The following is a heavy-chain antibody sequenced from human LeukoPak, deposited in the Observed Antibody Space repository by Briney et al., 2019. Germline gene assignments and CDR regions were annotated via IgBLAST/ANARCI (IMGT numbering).Heavy chain of an antibody. Sequence: QPGGSLRLPCAASGFTFSSYGMHWVRQAPGKGLEWVAVISYDGSNKYYADSVKGRFTISRDNSKNTLYLQMNSLRAEDTAVYYCFVPMIVVAPGNDAFDIWGQGTMVTVSS. CDR3: FVPMIVVAPGNDAFDI. D-gene: IGHD3-22*01. CDR1: GFTFSSYG. CDR2: ISYDGSNK. V-gene: IGHV3-30*03. J-gene: IGHJ3*02.